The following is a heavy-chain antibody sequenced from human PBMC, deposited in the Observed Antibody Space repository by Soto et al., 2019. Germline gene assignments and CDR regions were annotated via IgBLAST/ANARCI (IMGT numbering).Heavy chain of an antibody. J-gene: IGHJ6*02. V-gene: IGHV1-18*01. Sequence: ASVKVSCKASGYTFPSYGISWVRQAPGQGLEWMGWISAYNGNTNYAQKLQGRVTMTTDTSTSTAYMELRSLRSDDTAVYYCARSSYSSGWYGVGHYYYYGMDVWGQ. CDR1: GYTFPSYG. CDR2: ISAYNGNT. CDR3: ARSSYSSGWYGVGHYYYYGMDV. D-gene: IGHD6-19*01.